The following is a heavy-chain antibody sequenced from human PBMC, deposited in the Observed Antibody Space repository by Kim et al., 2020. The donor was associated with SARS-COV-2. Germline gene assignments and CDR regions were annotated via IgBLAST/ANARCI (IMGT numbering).Heavy chain of an antibody. CDR2: INPSGNNT. V-gene: IGHV1-46*01. Sequence: ASVKVSCKASGYTFTNYYMHWVRQAPGQGLEWMGIINPSGNNTSYAQKFQGRVTMTRDTSTPTVYMELSSLRSDDTAVYYCARTGSGTSVRADYWGQGTLVTVSS. CDR3: ARTGSGTSVRADY. CDR1: GYTFTNYY. D-gene: IGHD1-1*01. J-gene: IGHJ4*02.